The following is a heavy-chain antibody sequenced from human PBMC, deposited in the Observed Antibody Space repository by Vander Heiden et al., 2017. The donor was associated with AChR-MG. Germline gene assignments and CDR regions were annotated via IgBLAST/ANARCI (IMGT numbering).Heavy chain of an antibody. V-gene: IGHV1-69*06. Sequence: QVQLVQSGAEVKKPGSSVKVSCKASGGTLSSYALSSVRQAPGQGLGWMGGIIPIFGTANYAQKFQGRVTITADKSTSTAYMELSSLRSEDTAVYYCARSLLGLGYCSGGSCYSGHWDYWGQGTLVTVSS. D-gene: IGHD2-15*01. CDR1: GGTLSSYA. J-gene: IGHJ4*02. CDR2: IIPIFGTA. CDR3: ARSLLGLGYCSGGSCYSGHWDY.